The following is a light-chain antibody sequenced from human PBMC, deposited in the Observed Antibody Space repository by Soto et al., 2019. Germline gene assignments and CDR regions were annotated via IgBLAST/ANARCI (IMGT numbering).Light chain of an antibody. J-gene: IGKJ1*01. CDR2: GAS. CDR1: QSVSSN. Sequence: EIVMTQSPATLSVSPGERATLSCRASQSVSSNLAWYQQKPGQAPRLLIYGASTRATGIPARFSGSGSGAEFTVTISSLRSEDFAVYYCQQYNNWPLWTFGQGTKVEIK. V-gene: IGKV3-15*01. CDR3: QQYNNWPLWT.